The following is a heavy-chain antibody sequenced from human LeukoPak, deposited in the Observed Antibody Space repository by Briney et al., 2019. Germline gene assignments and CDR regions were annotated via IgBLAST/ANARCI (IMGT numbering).Heavy chain of an antibody. CDR3: AREGYYDSSGYSIRFSY. V-gene: IGHV3-74*01. Sequence: GGSLRLSCEPSEFTFSSYWMHWVRQAPGKGLVWVSRINSDGRTTIYADSVKGRSTISRDNAKNTLYLQMNSLRAEDTAVYYCAREGYYDSSGYSIRFSYWGQGTLVTVSS. J-gene: IGHJ4*02. D-gene: IGHD3-22*01. CDR2: INSDGRTT. CDR1: EFTFSSYW.